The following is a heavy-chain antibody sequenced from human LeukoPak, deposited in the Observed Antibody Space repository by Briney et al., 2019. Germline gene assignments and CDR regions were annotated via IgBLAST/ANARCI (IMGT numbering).Heavy chain of an antibody. J-gene: IGHJ3*02. D-gene: IGHD2-8*01. CDR3: EREVQVHNVLDAFDI. CDR2: ISSSSSYI. Sequence: GGSLRLSCAASGFTFSSYSMNWVRQAPGKGLEWVSSISSSSSYIYYADSVKGRFTISRDNAKNSLYLQMNSLRAEDTAVYYCEREVQVHNVLDAFDIWGQGTMVTVSS. V-gene: IGHV3-21*01. CDR1: GFTFSSYS.